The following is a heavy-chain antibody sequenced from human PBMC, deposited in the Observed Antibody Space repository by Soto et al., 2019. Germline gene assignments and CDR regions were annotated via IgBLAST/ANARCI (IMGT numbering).Heavy chain of an antibody. Sequence: QVQLVQSGAEVKKPGSSVKVSCKASGGTFSSYTISWVRQAPGQGLEWMGRIIPILGIANYAQKFQGRVRMPADKSTSTAYMELSSLRSEDTAVYYCARLLPLRGVHNWGQGTLVTVSS. V-gene: IGHV1-69*02. CDR3: ARLLPLRGVHN. D-gene: IGHD3-10*01. CDR1: GGTFSSYT. CDR2: IIPILGIA. J-gene: IGHJ4*02.